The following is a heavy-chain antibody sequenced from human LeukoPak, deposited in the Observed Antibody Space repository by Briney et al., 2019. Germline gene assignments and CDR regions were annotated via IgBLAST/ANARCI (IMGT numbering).Heavy chain of an antibody. J-gene: IGHJ4*02. CDR3: TRPIWVYSGYDPAVKTDY. D-gene: IGHD5-12*01. CDR2: IRSKANSYAT. Sequence: GGSLRLSCAASGFTFSGSAMHWVRQASGKGLEWVGGIRSKANSYATAYAPWVKGRVTLSRDDSKNTAYLQMNSLKTEDTAVYYCTRPIWVYSGYDPAVKTDYWGQGTLVTVSS. CDR1: GFTFSGSA. V-gene: IGHV3-73*01.